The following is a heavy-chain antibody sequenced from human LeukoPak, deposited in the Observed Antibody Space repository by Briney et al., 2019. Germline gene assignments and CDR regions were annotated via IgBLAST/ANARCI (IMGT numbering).Heavy chain of an antibody. D-gene: IGHD3-22*01. CDR2: INPAGGGT. CDR1: GYTFTSYH. V-gene: IGHV1-46*01. CDR3: ARDGYYDSSGPPDY. J-gene: IGHJ4*02. Sequence: GASVKVSCKASGYTFTSYHLHWVRQVPGQGPEWMAVINPAGGGTIYAQKFQGRVTMTRDTSTSTVYMELSSLRSEDTAVYYCARDGYYDSSGPPDYWGQGTLVTVSS.